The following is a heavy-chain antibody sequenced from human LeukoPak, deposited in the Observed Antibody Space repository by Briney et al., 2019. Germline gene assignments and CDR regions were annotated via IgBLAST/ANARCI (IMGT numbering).Heavy chain of an antibody. V-gene: IGHV3-74*01. CDR2: ITNDGSDR. CDR1: GFTFSDFW. Sequence: PGGSLRLSCAASGFTFSDFWMHWVRQAPGKGLGWVSRITNDGSDRGYVGSVKSRFTNSRDNAKNTLYLQMNSLRAEDTAVYYCAKENHPGPLDYWGQGTLVTVSS. J-gene: IGHJ4*02. CDR3: AKENHPGPLDY. D-gene: IGHD3-10*01.